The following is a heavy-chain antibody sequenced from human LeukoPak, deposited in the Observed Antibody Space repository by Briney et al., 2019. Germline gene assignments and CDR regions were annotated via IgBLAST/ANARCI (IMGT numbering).Heavy chain of an antibody. Sequence: SETLSLTCAVYGGSFSGYYWSWIRQPPGKGLEWIGEINHSGSTNYNPSIKSRVTISVDTSKNQFSLNLTSVTAADTAVYYCARDRSSSRFDYWGQGTLVTVSS. V-gene: IGHV4-34*01. CDR1: GGSFSGYY. CDR3: ARDRSSSRFDY. J-gene: IGHJ4*02. CDR2: INHSGST. D-gene: IGHD6-6*01.